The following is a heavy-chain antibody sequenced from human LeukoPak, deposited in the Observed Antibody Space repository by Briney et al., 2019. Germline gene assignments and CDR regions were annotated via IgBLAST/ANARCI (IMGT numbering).Heavy chain of an antibody. D-gene: IGHD5-18*01. CDR2: IYYSGST. Sequence: SETLSLTCTVSGGSISSYYWSWIRQPPGKGLEWIGYIYYSGSTNYNPSLKSRVTISVDTSKNQFSLKLSSVTAADTAVYYCARETHSYGLDWGQGTLITVSS. CDR3: ARETHSYGLD. CDR1: GGSISSYY. J-gene: IGHJ4*02. V-gene: IGHV4-59*01.